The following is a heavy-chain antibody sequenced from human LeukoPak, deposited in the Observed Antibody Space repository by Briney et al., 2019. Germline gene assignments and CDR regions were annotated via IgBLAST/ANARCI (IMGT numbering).Heavy chain of an antibody. CDR2: INHSGST. Sequence: SETLSLTCAVYGGSFSGYYWSWIRQPPGKGLEWIGEINHSGSTNYNPSLKSRVTISVDTSKNQFSLKLSSVTAADTAVYYCARETNYYDSSGYYFQGGIDYWGQGTLVTVSS. CDR1: GGSFSGYY. D-gene: IGHD3-22*01. CDR3: ARETNYYDSSGYYFQGGIDY. J-gene: IGHJ4*02. V-gene: IGHV4-34*01.